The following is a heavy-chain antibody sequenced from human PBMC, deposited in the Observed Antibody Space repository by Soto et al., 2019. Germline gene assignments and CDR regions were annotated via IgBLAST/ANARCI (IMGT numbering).Heavy chain of an antibody. CDR1: GYTFTSYD. V-gene: IGHV1-8*01. J-gene: IGHJ6*02. Sequence: QVQLVQSGAEVKKPGASVKVSCKVSGYTFTSYDINWVRQATGQGLEWMGCMNPNSGNTDYAQKLQGRVTMTRNTSISTAYMELSSLRSEDTAVYYCARGSRPSSWYVIYYYYGMDVWGQGTTVTVS. D-gene: IGHD6-13*01. CDR3: ARGSRPSSWYVIYYYYGMDV. CDR2: MNPNSGNT.